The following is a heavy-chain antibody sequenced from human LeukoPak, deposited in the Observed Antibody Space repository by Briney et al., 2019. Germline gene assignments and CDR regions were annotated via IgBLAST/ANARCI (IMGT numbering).Heavy chain of an antibody. CDR1: GFTFGGNG. D-gene: IGHD1-14*01. Sequence: GGSLRLSCAGSGFTFGGNGMHWFRQTPGKGLEWVAVIAYDGSRAFYADSVKGRFTISRDNSKNTMSVQMDDLRAEDTAVYYCTRYNNDHFDYWGQGTLVTVSS. CDR2: IAYDGSRA. V-gene: IGHV3-33*01. J-gene: IGHJ4*02. CDR3: TRYNNDHFDY.